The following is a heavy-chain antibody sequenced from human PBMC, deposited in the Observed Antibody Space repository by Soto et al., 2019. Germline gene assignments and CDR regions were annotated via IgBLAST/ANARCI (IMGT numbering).Heavy chain of an antibody. D-gene: IGHD7-27*01. CDR1: GYTFTTYD. Sequence: QVQLVQSGAEVKKPGASVKVSCKASGYTFTTYDVNWMRQATGQGPEWLGWMNPNNGDTGYAQKFQGRVTLTRYTSMNTAYMELSSLTFEDTAAYYCARNRRETGDFDYWGQGTLVTVSS. V-gene: IGHV1-8*02. CDR3: ARNRRETGDFDY. J-gene: IGHJ4*02. CDR2: MNPNNGDT.